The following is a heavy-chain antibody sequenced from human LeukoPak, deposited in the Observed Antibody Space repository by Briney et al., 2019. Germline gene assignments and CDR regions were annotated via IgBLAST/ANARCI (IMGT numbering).Heavy chain of an antibody. Sequence: SETLSLTCAVYGGSFSGYYWSWIRQTPGKGLEWIGEINHSGSTNYNPSLKSRVTISVDTSKNQFSLKLSSVTAADTAVYYCARVLLSGVRGFRRAFDIRGQGTMVTVSS. J-gene: IGHJ3*02. CDR1: GGSFSGYY. CDR2: INHSGST. D-gene: IGHD3-10*01. V-gene: IGHV4-34*01. CDR3: ARVLLSGVRGFRRAFDI.